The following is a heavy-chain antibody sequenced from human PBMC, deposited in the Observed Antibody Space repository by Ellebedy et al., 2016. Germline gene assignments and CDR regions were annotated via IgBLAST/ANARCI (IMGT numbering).Heavy chain of an antibody. V-gene: IGHV4-61*01. CDR2: VHYSGST. J-gene: IGHJ4*02. D-gene: IGHD3-3*02. Sequence: SETLSLXCTVSGGSATSYIYRWSWIRQPPGKGLEWIGFVHYSGSTNYSPSLKSRLSISMDTSNNQFSLRLSSVTAADTAIYYCARSHYWSGYSPYYLDHWGQGTLVTVSS. CDR1: GGSATSYIYR. CDR3: ARSHYWSGYSPYYLDH.